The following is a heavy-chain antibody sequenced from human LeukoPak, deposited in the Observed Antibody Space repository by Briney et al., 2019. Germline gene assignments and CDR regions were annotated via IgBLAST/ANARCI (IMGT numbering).Heavy chain of an antibody. J-gene: IGHJ4*02. CDR1: GFTFSSYW. Sequence: GGSLRLSCAASGFTFSSYWMSWVRQAPGKGLEWVANIKQDGSEKYYVDSVKGRFTISRDNAKNSLYLQMNSLRAEDTAVYYCARSEYNWNDVNWYYFDYWGQGTLVTVSS. D-gene: IGHD1-20*01. V-gene: IGHV3-7*01. CDR3: ARSEYNWNDVNWYYFDY. CDR2: IKQDGSEK.